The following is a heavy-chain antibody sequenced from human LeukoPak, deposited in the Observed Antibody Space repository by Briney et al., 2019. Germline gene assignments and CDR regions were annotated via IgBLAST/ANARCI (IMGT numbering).Heavy chain of an antibody. CDR1: GGSFSGYY. J-gene: IGHJ6*03. V-gene: IGHV4-34*01. CDR3: ARGLYPPYDFWSGSKGNYYYMDV. Sequence: PSETLSLTCAVYGGSFSGYYWSWIRQPPGKGLEWIGEINHSGSTNYNPSLKSRVTISVDTSKNQFSLKLSSVTAAETAVYYCARGLYPPYDFWSGSKGNYYYMDVWGKGTTVTVSS. D-gene: IGHD3-3*01. CDR2: INHSGST.